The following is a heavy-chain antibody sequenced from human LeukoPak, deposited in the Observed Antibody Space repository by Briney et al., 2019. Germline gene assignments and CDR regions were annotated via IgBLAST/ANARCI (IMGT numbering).Heavy chain of an antibody. CDR1: GGSISGSSYY. Sequence: SETLSLTCSVSGGSISGSSYYWGWIRQPPGKGLEWIGSIYYSGNTYYNPSLKSRVIVSVDTSKNQFSLNLSSVTAADTAVYYCARHLPVVLVAPSSGWFDPWGQGTLVTVSS. V-gene: IGHV4-39*01. CDR2: IYYSGNT. D-gene: IGHD2-15*01. CDR3: ARHLPVVLVAPSSGWFDP. J-gene: IGHJ5*02.